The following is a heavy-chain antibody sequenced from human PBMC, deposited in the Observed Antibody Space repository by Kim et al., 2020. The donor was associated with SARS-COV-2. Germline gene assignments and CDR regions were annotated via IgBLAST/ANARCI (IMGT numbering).Heavy chain of an antibody. Sequence: GGSLRLSCAASGFTFSSYAMSWVRQAPGKGLEWVSAISGSGGSTYYADSVKGRFTISRDNSKNTLYLQMNSLRAEDTAVYYCAKGSTIAAAGPNWFDPWGQGTLVTVSS. V-gene: IGHV3-23*01. CDR1: GFTFSSYA. D-gene: IGHD6-13*01. CDR3: AKGSTIAAAGPNWFDP. J-gene: IGHJ5*02. CDR2: ISGSGGST.